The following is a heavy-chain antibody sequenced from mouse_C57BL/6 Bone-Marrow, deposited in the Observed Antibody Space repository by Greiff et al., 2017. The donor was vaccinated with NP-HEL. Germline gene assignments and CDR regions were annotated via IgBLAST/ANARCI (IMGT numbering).Heavy chain of an antibody. CDR3: ATDRPLGLAWFAY. V-gene: IGHV14-1*01. Sequence: VQLQQSGAELVRPGASVKLSCTASGFNIKDYYMHWVKQRPEQGLEWIGRIDPEDGDTEYAPKFQGKATMTADTSSNTASLQLSSQTSEDTAVYYRATDRPLGLAWFAYWGQGTLVTVSA. CDR2: IDPEDGDT. J-gene: IGHJ3*01. CDR1: GFNIKDYY. D-gene: IGHD2-14*01.